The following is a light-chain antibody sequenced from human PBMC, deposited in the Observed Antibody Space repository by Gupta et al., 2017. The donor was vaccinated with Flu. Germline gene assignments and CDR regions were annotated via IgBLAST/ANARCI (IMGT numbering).Light chain of an antibody. CDR2: DAS. CDR3: HQRSTSNT. CDR1: QSLNNY. J-gene: IGKJ1*01. V-gene: IGKV3-11*01. Sequence: EAVLTQSPGTLSLSPGERATLSCRASQSLNNYIAWYQQKPGQAPRLLIYDASNRAAGTPHRFSGSGYGXDFTLTXSRREHEDSAIYYWHQRSTSNTFGXGTKVEIK.